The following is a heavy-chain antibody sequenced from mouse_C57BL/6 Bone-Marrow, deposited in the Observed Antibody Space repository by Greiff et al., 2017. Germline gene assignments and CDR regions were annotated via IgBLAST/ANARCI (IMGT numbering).Heavy chain of an antibody. Sequence: QVQLQQSGAELVKPGASVKLSCKASGYTFTSYWMHWVKQRPGQGLEWIGMIHPNSGSTNYNEKFKSKATLTVDKSSSTAYMQLSSLTSEDSAVYYCARSGLLRAWFAYWGQGTLVTVSA. D-gene: IGHD1-1*01. CDR1: GYTFTSYW. J-gene: IGHJ3*01. CDR2: IHPNSGST. V-gene: IGHV1-64*01. CDR3: ARSGLLRAWFAY.